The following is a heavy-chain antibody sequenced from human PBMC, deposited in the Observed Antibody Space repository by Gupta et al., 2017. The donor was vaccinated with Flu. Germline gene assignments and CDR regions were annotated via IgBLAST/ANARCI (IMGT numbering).Heavy chain of an antibody. Sequence: QLQLQESGPGLVKPSETLSLTCTVSGGSISSSSYYWGWIRQPPGKGLEWIGSIYYSGSTYYNPSLKSRVTISVDTSKNQFSLKLSSVTAADTAVYYCARHMAYDFWSGYSRQTDYWGQGTLVTVSS. CDR1: GGSISSSSYY. CDR3: ARHMAYDFWSGYSRQTDY. CDR2: IYYSGST. D-gene: IGHD3-3*01. J-gene: IGHJ4*02. V-gene: IGHV4-39*01.